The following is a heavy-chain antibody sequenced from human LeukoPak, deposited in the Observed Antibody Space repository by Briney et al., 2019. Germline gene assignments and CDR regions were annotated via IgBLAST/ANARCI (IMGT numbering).Heavy chain of an antibody. CDR2: VYYSGTT. CDR1: GGSVTSYY. CDR3: ARQVVPAAMGAFDI. V-gene: IGHV4-59*08. Sequence: SETLSLTCTVSGGSVTSYYWSWIRQPPGKGLEWIGYVYYSGTTNYNPSLKSRVTISLDTSKNQFSLKLSSVTAADTAVYYCARQVVPAAMGAFDIWGQGTMVTVSS. D-gene: IGHD2-2*01. J-gene: IGHJ3*02.